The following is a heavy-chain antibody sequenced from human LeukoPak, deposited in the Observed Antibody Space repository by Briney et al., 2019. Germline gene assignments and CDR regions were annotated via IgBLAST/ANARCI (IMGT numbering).Heavy chain of an antibody. D-gene: IGHD6-13*01. V-gene: IGHV3-7*01. CDR2: IKQDGSEK. J-gene: IGHJ4*02. CDR1: GFTFSTYW. CDR3: ATPGSGIWCFDY. Sequence: EGSLRLSCAASGFTFSTYWMSWVRQAPGKGLKWVASIKQDGSEKYYVDSVKGRFTISRDNAKNSVYLQMTSLRAEDTAVYYCATPGSGIWCFDYWGQGTLLTVSS.